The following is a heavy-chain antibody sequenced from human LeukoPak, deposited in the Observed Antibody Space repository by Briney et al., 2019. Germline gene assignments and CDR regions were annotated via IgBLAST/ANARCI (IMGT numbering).Heavy chain of an antibody. Sequence: PSETLSLTCAVYGGSFSGYYWSWIRQPPGKGLEWIGEINHSGSTNYNPSLKSRVTISVDTSKNQFSLKLSSVTAADTAVYYCARGILTYDILTGALTRWFDPWGQGTLVTVSS. J-gene: IGHJ5*02. D-gene: IGHD3-9*01. V-gene: IGHV4-34*01. CDR1: GGSFSGYY. CDR2: INHSGST. CDR3: ARGILTYDILTGALTRWFDP.